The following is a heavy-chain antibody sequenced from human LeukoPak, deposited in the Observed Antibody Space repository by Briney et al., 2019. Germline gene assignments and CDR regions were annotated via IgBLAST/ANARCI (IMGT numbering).Heavy chain of an antibody. CDR3: ASDYSGSRFDY. CDR2: VKQDGSEK. CDR1: GFTFSSYW. V-gene: IGHV3-7*01. D-gene: IGHD1-26*01. Sequence: GGSLRLSCAASGFTFSSYWMSWVRQAPGKGLEWVANVKQDGSEKYYVDSVKGRFTISRDNAKNSLYLQMNGLRAEDTAVYYCASDYSGSRFDYWGQGTLVTVSS. J-gene: IGHJ4*02.